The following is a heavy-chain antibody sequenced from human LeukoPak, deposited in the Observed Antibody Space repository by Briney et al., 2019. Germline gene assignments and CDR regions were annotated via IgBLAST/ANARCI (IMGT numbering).Heavy chain of an antibody. CDR3: ARGRFYYYGSGSFVFDY. Sequence: SETLSLTCTVSGGSISSSSYYWSWIRQPPGKGLEWIGEINHSGSTNYNPSLKSRVTISVDTSKNQFSLKLSSVTAADTAVYYCARGRFYYYGSGSFVFDYWGQGTLVTVSS. D-gene: IGHD3-10*01. J-gene: IGHJ4*02. CDR2: INHSGST. V-gene: IGHV4-39*07. CDR1: GGSISSSSYY.